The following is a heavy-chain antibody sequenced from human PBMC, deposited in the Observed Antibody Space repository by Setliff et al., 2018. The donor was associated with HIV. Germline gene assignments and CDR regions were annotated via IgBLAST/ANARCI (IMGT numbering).Heavy chain of an antibody. CDR3: ARRSVTYCYDSSGYYDGAFDI. V-gene: IGHV4-4*07. J-gene: IGHJ3*02. CDR1: GGSISSYY. CDR2: IYSSGST. D-gene: IGHD3-22*01. Sequence: SETLSLTCTVSGGSISSYYWSWIRQPAGKGLEWIGRIYSSGSTTYSPSLKSRVTISVDTSKNQFSLKLSSVTAADTAVYYCARRSVTYCYDSSGYYDGAFDIWGQGTMVTVSS.